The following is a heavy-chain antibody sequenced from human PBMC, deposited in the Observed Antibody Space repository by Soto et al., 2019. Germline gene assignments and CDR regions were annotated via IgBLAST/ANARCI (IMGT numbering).Heavy chain of an antibody. CDR3: ARDDYYDSSGPGVFDI. CDR1: GGSINTHGYY. V-gene: IGHV4-31*03. D-gene: IGHD3-22*01. CDR2: IYYSGST. J-gene: IGHJ3*02. Sequence: SETLSLTCTVSGGSINTHGYYWSWIRQHPGKGLEWIGYIYYSGSTYYNPSLKSRVTISVDTSKNQFSLKLSSVTAADTAVYYCARDDYYDSSGPGVFDIWGQGTMVTVSS.